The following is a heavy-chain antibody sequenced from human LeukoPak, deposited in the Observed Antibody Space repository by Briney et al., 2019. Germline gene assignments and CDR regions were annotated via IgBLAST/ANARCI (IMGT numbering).Heavy chain of an antibody. Sequence: ASVKVSCKASGYTFTSYGISWVRQAPGQGLEWMGWISAYNGNTNYAQKLQGRVTMTTDTSTSTAYMELRSLRSDDTAVYYCARVPRPTPLIGYCSGGSCLEYYFDYWGQGTLVTVSS. CDR1: GYTFTSYG. CDR2: ISAYNGNT. V-gene: IGHV1-18*01. J-gene: IGHJ4*02. CDR3: ARVPRPTPLIGYCSGGSCLEYYFDY. D-gene: IGHD2-15*01.